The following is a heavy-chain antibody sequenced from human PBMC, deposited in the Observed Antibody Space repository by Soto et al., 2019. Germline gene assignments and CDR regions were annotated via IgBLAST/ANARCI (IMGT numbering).Heavy chain of an antibody. CDR1: GYTFTGYY. CDR3: ARDPTPGGTLIVVVISPTYGMEV. D-gene: IGHD3-22*01. J-gene: IGHJ6*01. V-gene: IGHV1-2*02. Sequence: ASVKVSCKASGYTFTGYYMHWVRQAPLQVLEWMGCINPNSGGTNYAQKFQGRVTMTRDTSISTAYMELSRLRSDDTAVYYCARDPTPGGTLIVVVISPTYGMEVWGQGTTVTLSS. CDR2: INPNSGGT.